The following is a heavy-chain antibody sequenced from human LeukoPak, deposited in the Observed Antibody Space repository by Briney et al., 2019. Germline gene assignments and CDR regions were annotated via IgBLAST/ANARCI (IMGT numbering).Heavy chain of an antibody. CDR2: IYYSGST. Sequence: SETLSLTCTVSGGSISSGGYYWSWIRQHPGKGLEWIGYIYYSGSTYYNPSLKSRVTISVDTSKNQFSLKLSSATAADTAVYYCARGGSFYDSSGSRGAFDIWGQGTMVTVSS. J-gene: IGHJ3*02. D-gene: IGHD3-22*01. V-gene: IGHV4-31*03. CDR1: GGSISSGGYY. CDR3: ARGGSFYDSSGSRGAFDI.